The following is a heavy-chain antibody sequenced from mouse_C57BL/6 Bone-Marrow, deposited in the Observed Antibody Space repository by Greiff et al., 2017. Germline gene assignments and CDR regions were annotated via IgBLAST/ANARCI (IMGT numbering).Heavy chain of an antibody. J-gene: IGHJ2*01. D-gene: IGHD1-1*01. CDR3: TRGTTVVFDY. CDR1: GFTFSDAW. CDR2: IRNKANNHAT. Sequence: EVQLVESGGGLVQPGGSMKLSCAASGFTFSDAWMDWVRQSPEKGLEWVAEIRNKANNHATYYAESVKGRFTISRDDSKSSVYLQMNSLRAEDTGIYYCTRGTTVVFDYWGQGTTLTVSS. V-gene: IGHV6-6*01.